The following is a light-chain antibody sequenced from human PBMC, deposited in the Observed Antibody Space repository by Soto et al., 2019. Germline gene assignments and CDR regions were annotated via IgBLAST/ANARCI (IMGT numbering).Light chain of an antibody. CDR1: QSISSW. CDR3: QQYNSYSWT. J-gene: IGKJ1*01. Sequence: DIQMTQSPSTLSASVGDRVTITCRASQSISSWLAWYQQKPGKAPKLLIYDASSLESGVPSRFSGSGSGTEFTLTMSSLQPDDFATYCCQQYNSYSWTFGQGTKVEIK. V-gene: IGKV1-5*01. CDR2: DAS.